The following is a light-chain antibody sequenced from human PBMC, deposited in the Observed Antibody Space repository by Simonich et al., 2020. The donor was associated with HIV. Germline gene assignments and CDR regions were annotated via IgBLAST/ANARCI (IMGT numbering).Light chain of an antibody. J-gene: IGKJ4*01. Sequence: EIVMTQSPATLSVSPGQRATLSCRASQSVSSNLAWYQQKPGQAPRLLLSDASTRATGIPARFGGSGSGTDFTLTISSMQSEDVAVYYCQQYNNRPLTFGGGTKVEIK. CDR1: QSVSSN. V-gene: IGKV3-15*01. CDR3: QQYNNRPLT. CDR2: DAS.